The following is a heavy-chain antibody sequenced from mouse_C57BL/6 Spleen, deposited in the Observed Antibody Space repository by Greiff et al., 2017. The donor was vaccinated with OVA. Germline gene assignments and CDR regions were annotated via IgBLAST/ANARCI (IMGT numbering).Heavy chain of an antibody. V-gene: IGHV7-4*01. CDR2: IRNKANGYTT. D-gene: IGHD2-2*01. CDR1: GFTFTDYY. CDR3: VKAVPLYGSLMDY. Sequence: DVQLVESGGGLVQPGASLRLSCAASGFTFTDYYMSWVRQPPGKAPEWLALIRNKANGYTTEYTASVKGRFTISRANSQNSLYLQMNTLRAEDSATYYCVKAVPLYGSLMDYWGQGTSVTVSS. J-gene: IGHJ4*01.